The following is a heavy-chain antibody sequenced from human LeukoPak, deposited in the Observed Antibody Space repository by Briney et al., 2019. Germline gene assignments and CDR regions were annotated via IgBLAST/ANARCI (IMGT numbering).Heavy chain of an antibody. Sequence: GGSLRLSCAASGFTFSSYAMSWVRQAPGKGLEWVSAISGSGGSTYYADSVKGRFTISRDNSKNTLYLQTNSLRAEDTAVYHCARVGNYGDFDFWGQGTLVTVSS. V-gene: IGHV3-23*01. CDR2: ISGSGGST. CDR3: ARVGNYGDFDF. J-gene: IGHJ4*02. D-gene: IGHD4-17*01. CDR1: GFTFSSYA.